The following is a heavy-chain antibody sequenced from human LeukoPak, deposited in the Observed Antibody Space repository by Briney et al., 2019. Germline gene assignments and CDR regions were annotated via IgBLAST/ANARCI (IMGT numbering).Heavy chain of an antibody. J-gene: IGHJ3*01. CDR3: AKGIAYNYGGPDAFDV. Sequence: GGSLRLSCAASGFTFSDYYMTWIRQAPWKGLEWISYISSSGGTIYYADSVKGRFTISRDNAKNSLYLQMNSLRAEDTALYYCAKGIAYNYGGPDAFDVWGQGTMVTVSS. CDR2: ISSSGGTI. V-gene: IGHV3-11*01. D-gene: IGHD5-18*01. CDR1: GFTFSDYY.